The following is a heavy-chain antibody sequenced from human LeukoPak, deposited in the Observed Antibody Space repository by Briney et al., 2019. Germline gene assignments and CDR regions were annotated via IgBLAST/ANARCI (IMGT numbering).Heavy chain of an antibody. V-gene: IGHV3-23*01. CDR3: ANEAHRHLDLHN. CDR1: GFTLRHFA. J-gene: IGHJ4*02. Sequence: GGSLRLSCAASGFTLRHFAMNWVRQAPGKGLEWVSSIASDGDTFYADAVRGRFTISRDISENTLHLQMNSLRADDTALYFCANEAHRHLDLHNWGQGTLVTVSA. CDR2: IASDGDT. D-gene: IGHD5-24*01.